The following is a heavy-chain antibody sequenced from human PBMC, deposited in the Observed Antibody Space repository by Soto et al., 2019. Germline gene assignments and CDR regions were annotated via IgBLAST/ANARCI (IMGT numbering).Heavy chain of an antibody. V-gene: IGHV1-3*01. CDR1: GYTFTSYA. Sequence: GASVKVSCKASGYTFTSYAMHWVRQAPGQRLEWMGWINAGNGNTKYSQKFQGRVTITRDTSASTAYMELSSLRSEDTAVYYCARVPPYYDFWSGYHYYYYGMDVWGQGTTVTVSS. D-gene: IGHD3-3*01. CDR3: ARVPPYYDFWSGYHYYYYGMDV. CDR2: INAGNGNT. J-gene: IGHJ6*02.